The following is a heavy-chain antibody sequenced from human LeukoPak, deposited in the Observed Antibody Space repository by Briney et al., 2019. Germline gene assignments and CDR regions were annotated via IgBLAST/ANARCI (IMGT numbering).Heavy chain of an antibody. D-gene: IGHD6-19*01. CDR1: GFTFTNYN. CDR2: MSGGGAYI. J-gene: IGHJ4*02. Sequence: GGSLRLSCAASGFTFTNYNMNWVRRAPGKGLEWVSSMSGGGAYIYYVDSVKGRFTISRDNARNSLYLQMNSLRAEDTAVYYCASSPVAGPSYLDFWGQGTLVTVSS. CDR3: ASSPVAGPSYLDF. V-gene: IGHV3-21*01.